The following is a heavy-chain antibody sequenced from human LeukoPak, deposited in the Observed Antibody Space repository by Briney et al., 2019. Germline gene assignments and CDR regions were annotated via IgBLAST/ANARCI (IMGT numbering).Heavy chain of an antibody. CDR2: IIPILGIA. J-gene: IGHJ4*02. V-gene: IGHV1-69*04. Sequence: ASVKVSCKASGGTFSSYAISWVRQAPGQGLEWMGRIIPILGIANYAQKFQGRVTITADKSTSTAYMELSSLGSEDTAVYYCARIFRGEYYFDYWGQGTLVTVSS. CDR1: GGTFSSYA. D-gene: IGHD3-16*01. CDR3: ARIFRGEYYFDY.